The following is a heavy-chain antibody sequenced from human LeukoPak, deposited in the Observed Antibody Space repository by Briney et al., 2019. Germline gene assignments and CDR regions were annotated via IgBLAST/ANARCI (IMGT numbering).Heavy chain of an antibody. CDR2: IDIDGNT. D-gene: IGHD1-7*01. V-gene: IGHV3-74*01. CDR3: ARDMNYNLDY. CDR1: GFTFSHSY. Sequence: GGSLRLSCAASGFTFSHSYIHWVRQAPGKGLVWVSRIDIDGNTVYADPVKGRFTISRDSAKSTLYLEMNSLRAEDTAVYYCARDMNYNLDYWGPGTLVTVSP. J-gene: IGHJ4*02.